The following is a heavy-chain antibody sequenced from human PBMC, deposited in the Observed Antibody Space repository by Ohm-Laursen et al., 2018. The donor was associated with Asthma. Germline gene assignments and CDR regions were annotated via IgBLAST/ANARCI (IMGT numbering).Heavy chain of an antibody. D-gene: IGHD4-23*01. V-gene: IGHV1-46*03. J-gene: IGHJ4*02. CDR1: GYTFIGYY. CDR3: ARDTGVGGGNSIDY. Sequence: ASVKVSCNASGYTFIGYYIHWVRQAPGQGLGWMGIMDPSSNFATYAQKFQGRVTMTRDTSTSTLYMELSGLRSEDTAVYFCARDTGVGGGNSIDYWGQGTLVTVSP. CDR2: MDPSSNFA.